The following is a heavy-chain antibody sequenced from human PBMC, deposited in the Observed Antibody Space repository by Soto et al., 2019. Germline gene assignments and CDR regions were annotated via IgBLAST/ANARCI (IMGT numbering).Heavy chain of an antibody. CDR3: ATKHFSSSGLDY. J-gene: IGHJ4*02. V-gene: IGHV1-24*01. Sequence: GASVKVSCKVSGYTLTELSMHWVRQAPGKGLEWMGGFDPEDGETIYAQKFQGRVTMTEDTSTATAYMELSSLRSEDTAVYYCATKHFSSSGLDYWXQGTLVTVSS. CDR2: FDPEDGET. CDR1: GYTLTELS. D-gene: IGHD2-2*01.